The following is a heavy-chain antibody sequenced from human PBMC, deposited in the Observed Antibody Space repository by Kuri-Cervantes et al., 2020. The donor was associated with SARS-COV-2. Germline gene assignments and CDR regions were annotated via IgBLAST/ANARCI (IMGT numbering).Heavy chain of an antibody. D-gene: IGHD4-17*01. CDR3: TTPLEPTDYGDLGAFDI. CDR1: GFTFDDYA. J-gene: IGHJ3*02. Sequence: SLKISCAASGFTFDDYAMHWVRQAPGKGLEWFSGISWNSGSIGYADSVKGRFTISRDNSKNTLYLQMNSLKTEDTAVYYCTTPLEPTDYGDLGAFDIWGQGTMVTVSS. V-gene: IGHV3-9*01. CDR2: ISWNSGSI.